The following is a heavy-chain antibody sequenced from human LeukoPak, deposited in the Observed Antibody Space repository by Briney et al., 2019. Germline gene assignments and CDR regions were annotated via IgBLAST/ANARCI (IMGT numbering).Heavy chain of an antibody. CDR2: INPNSGGT. J-gene: IGHJ4*02. Sequence: ASVKVSCKASGYTFTGYYMHWVRQAPGRGLEWMGWINPNSGGTNYAQKFQGRVTMTRDTSISTAYMELSRLRSDDTAVYYCAREEDSSGYWVYWGQGTLVTVSS. D-gene: IGHD3-22*01. V-gene: IGHV1-2*02. CDR1: GYTFTGYY. CDR3: AREEDSSGYWVY.